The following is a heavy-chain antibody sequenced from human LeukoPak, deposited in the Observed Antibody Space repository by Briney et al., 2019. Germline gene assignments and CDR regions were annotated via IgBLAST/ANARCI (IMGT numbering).Heavy chain of an antibody. CDR3: ARLIAAAGILGY. J-gene: IGHJ4*02. Sequence: PSETLSLTCTVSGGSISSSSYYWGWIRQPPGKGLEWIGSIYYSGSTYYNPSLKRRVTISVDTSKNQFSLKLSSVTAADTAVYYCARLIAAAGILGYWGQGTLVTVSS. CDR1: GGSISSSSYY. D-gene: IGHD6-13*01. CDR2: IYYSGST. V-gene: IGHV4-39*01.